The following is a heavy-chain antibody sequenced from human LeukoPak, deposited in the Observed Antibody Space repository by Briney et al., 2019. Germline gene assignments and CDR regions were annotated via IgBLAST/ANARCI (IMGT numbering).Heavy chain of an antibody. V-gene: IGHV3-48*03. D-gene: IGHD3-10*01. CDR3: ARELLWFGDRLSY. CDR2: ISSSGSTI. J-gene: IGHJ4*02. Sequence: GGSLRLSCAASGFTFSSYEMNWVRQAPGKGPEWVSYISSSGSTIYYADSVKGRFTISRDNAKNSLYLQMNSLRAEDTAVYYCARELLWFGDRLSYWGQGTLVTVSS. CDR1: GFTFSSYE.